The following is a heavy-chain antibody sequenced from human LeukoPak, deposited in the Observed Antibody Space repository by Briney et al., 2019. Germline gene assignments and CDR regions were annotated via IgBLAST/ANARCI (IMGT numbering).Heavy chain of an antibody. CDR1: GFTFSSYA. D-gene: IGHD3-10*01. V-gene: IGHV3-23*01. J-gene: IGHJ4*02. CDR2: ISGSGGST. CDR3: AKDSGRITMVRGVTYFDY. Sequence: GSLRLSCAASGFTFSSYAMSWVRQAPGKGLEWVSAISGSGGSTYYADSVKGRFTISRDNSKNTLYLQMNSLRAEDTAVYYCAKDSGRITMVRGVTYFDYWGQGTLVTVSS.